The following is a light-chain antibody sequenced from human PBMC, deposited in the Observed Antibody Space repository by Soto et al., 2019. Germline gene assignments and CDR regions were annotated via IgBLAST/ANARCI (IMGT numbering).Light chain of an antibody. CDR2: DDS. CDR3: QVWDSSSDHPEVV. Sequence: SYELTQPPSVSVAPGQTARITCGGNNIGSKSVHWHQQKPGQAPVLVVYDDSDRPSGIPERFSGSNSGNTATLTISRVEAGDEADYYCQVWDSSSDHPEVVFGGGTKLTVL. V-gene: IGLV3-21*02. J-gene: IGLJ2*01. CDR1: NIGSKS.